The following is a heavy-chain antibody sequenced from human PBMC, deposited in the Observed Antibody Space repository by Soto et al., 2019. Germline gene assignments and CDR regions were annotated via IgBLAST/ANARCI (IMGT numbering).Heavy chain of an antibody. CDR3: PRARLRYDFCSGYYSYYYDMDG. J-gene: IGHJ6*02. CDR2: IWYDGSNK. V-gene: IGHV3-33*01. Sequence: GGSLRLSCAASGFTFSSYGMHWVRQAPGKGLEWVAVIWYDGSNKYYADSVKGRFTISRDNSKNTLYLQMNSLRAEDTAGYYCPRARLRYDFCSGYYSYYYDMDGWCPGSTVTGSS. CDR1: GFTFSSYG. D-gene: IGHD3-3*01.